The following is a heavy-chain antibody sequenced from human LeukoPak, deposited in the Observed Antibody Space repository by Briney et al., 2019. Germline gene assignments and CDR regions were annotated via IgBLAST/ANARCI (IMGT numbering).Heavy chain of an antibody. V-gene: IGHV3-30-3*01. Sequence: PGGSLRLSCAASGFTFCSYAMHWVRQAPGKGLEWVAVISNDGSNKYSADSVKGRFTISRDNSKNTLYLQMNSLRAEDTAVYYCARDGGIHPYGILYYFDYWGQGTLVTVSS. J-gene: IGHJ4*02. CDR2: ISNDGSNK. CDR1: GFTFCSYA. CDR3: ARDGGIHPYGILYYFDY. D-gene: IGHD2/OR15-2a*01.